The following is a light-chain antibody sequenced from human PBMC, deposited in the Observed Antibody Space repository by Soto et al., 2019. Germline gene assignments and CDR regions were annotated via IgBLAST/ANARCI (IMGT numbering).Light chain of an antibody. CDR3: AAWDDSLSGPV. V-gene: IGLV1-47*01. CDR1: SSNIGSNY. J-gene: IGLJ2*01. CDR2: RNN. Sequence: QSVLTQPPSASGTPGQRVTISCSGSSSNIGSNYVYWYQQLPGTAPKLLIYRNNQRPSGVPDRFSGSKSGTSVSLAISGLRSEYEADYYCAAWDDSLSGPVFGGGTKLTVL.